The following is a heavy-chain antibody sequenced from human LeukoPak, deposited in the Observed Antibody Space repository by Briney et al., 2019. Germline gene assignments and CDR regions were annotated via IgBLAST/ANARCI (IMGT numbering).Heavy chain of an antibody. Sequence: SETLSLTCAVYGGSFSGYYWSWIREPPGKGLEWIGEINHSGSTNYNPSLKSRVTISVDTSKNQFSLKLSSVTAADTAVYYCARGGVVVIKSFDYWGQGTLVTVSS. J-gene: IGHJ4*02. CDR1: GGSFSGYY. D-gene: IGHD3-22*01. CDR3: ARGGVVVIKSFDY. V-gene: IGHV4-34*01. CDR2: INHSGST.